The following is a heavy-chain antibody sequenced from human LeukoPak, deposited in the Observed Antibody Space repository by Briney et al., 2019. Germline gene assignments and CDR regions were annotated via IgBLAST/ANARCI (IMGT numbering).Heavy chain of an antibody. Sequence: GGSLRLSCAASGFTFDDYAMHWVRQAPGKGLEWVSGISWNSGSIGYADSVMGRFTISRDNAKNSLYLQMNSLRAEDTALYYCAKTRGYDLVGYFDYWGQGTLVTVSS. J-gene: IGHJ4*02. CDR2: ISWNSGSI. D-gene: IGHD5-12*01. CDR3: AKTRGYDLVGYFDY. V-gene: IGHV3-9*01. CDR1: GFTFDDYA.